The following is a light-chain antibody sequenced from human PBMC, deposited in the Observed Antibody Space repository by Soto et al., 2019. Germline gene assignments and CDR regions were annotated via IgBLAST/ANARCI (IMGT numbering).Light chain of an antibody. CDR2: GSS. CDR1: SSNIGAGYD. CDR3: QSYDSSLSGYV. Sequence: QSVLTQPPSVSGAPGQRVTISCTGSSSNIGAGYDVHWYQQLPGTAPKLLIYGSSNRPSGVPDRFSGSKSGTSASLAITGLQDEDDADYYCQSYDSSLSGYVFGTGTKLTVL. J-gene: IGLJ1*01. V-gene: IGLV1-40*01.